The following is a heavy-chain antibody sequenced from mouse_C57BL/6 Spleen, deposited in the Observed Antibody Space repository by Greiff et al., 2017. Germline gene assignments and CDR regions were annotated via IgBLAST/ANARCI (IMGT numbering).Heavy chain of an antibody. CDR2: INPSSGYT. D-gene: IGHD1-3*01. J-gene: IGHJ4*01. V-gene: IGHV1-4*01. CDR1: GYTFTSYT. Sequence: VQLQQSGAELARPGASVKLSCKASGYTFTSYTMHWVKQRPGQGLEWIGYINPSSGYTKYNQKFKDKATLTADKSYSTAYMQLSSLTSEDSAVYYCAISDNYGGNVDAMDYWGQGTSVTVSA. CDR3: AISDNYGGNVDAMDY.